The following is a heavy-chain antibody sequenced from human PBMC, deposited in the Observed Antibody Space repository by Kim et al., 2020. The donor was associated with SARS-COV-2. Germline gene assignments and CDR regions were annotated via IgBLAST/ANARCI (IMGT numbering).Heavy chain of an antibody. D-gene: IGHD3-10*01. V-gene: IGHV3-11*03. Sequence: VKGRFTISRDTAKNSLYLQMNSLRAEDTAVYYCARSMGSGSYYKRGSFDYWGQGTLVTVSS. J-gene: IGHJ4*02. CDR3: ARSMGSGSYYKRGSFDY.